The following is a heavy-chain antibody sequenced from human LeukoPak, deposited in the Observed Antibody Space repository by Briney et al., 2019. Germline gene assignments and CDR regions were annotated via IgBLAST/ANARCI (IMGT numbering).Heavy chain of an antibody. CDR2: IKYDSSQK. V-gene: IGHV3-7*01. CDR1: GFTFSSSW. Sequence: GGSLRLSCAASGFTFSSSWMTWVRQTPGKGLEWVANIKYDSSQKDYVDSVRGRFTISRDNAKNAPYLQMNTLRVEDTAMYYCARNREWNLWDYWGQGTLVTVSS. J-gene: IGHJ4*02. CDR3: ARNREWNLWDY. D-gene: IGHD1-7*01.